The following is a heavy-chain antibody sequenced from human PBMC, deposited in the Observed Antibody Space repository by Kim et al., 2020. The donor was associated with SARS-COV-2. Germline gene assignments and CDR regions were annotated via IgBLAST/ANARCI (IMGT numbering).Heavy chain of an antibody. Sequence: STYYNPSLKSRVTISVDTSKNQFSLKLSSVTAADTAVYYCAREAEMALDYWGQGTLVTVSS. CDR2: ST. D-gene: IGHD5-12*01. CDR3: AREAEMALDY. J-gene: IGHJ4*02. V-gene: IGHV4-31*02.